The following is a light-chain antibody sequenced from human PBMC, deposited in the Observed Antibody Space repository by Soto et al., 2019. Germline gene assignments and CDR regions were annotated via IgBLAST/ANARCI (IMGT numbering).Light chain of an antibody. CDR3: HQHGGSPET. CDR2: GAS. J-gene: IGKJ1*01. Sequence: EFVLTQSPGPLSLSPGERATLSFSASRSVNNNYLAWYQQKPGQAPRLLIFGASSRATGIPDRFIGSGSGTEFILTISRLEPDDFAIYHCHQHGGSPETFGQGTKVDIK. CDR1: RSVNNNY. V-gene: IGKV3-20*01.